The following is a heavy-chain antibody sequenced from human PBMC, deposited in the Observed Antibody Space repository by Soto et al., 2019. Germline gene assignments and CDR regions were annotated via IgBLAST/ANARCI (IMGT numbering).Heavy chain of an antibody. Sequence: SETLSLTCTVSGGSISSGGYYWSWIRQHPGKGLEWIGYIYYSGSTYYNPSLKSRVTISVDTSKNQFSLKLSSVTAADAAVYYCAREPVVAATLEGMGQFDYWGQGTLVTVPS. CDR1: GGSISSGGYY. V-gene: IGHV4-31*03. CDR2: IYYSGST. CDR3: AREPVVAATLEGMGQFDY. D-gene: IGHD2-15*01. J-gene: IGHJ4*02.